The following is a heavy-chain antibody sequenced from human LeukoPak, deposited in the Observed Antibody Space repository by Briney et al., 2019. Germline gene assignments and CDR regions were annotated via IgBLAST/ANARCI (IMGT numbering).Heavy chain of an antibody. Sequence: QSGGSLRLSCAASGFTFSSYAMSWVRQAPGKGLEWVSAISGSGGSTYYADSVKGRFTISRDNAKNSLYLQMNSLRAEDTAVYYCAGASKLETYHYYYMDVRGKGTTVTVPS. CDR3: AGASKLETYHYYYMDV. CDR2: ISGSGGST. CDR1: GFTFSSYA. D-gene: IGHD1-1*01. J-gene: IGHJ6*03. V-gene: IGHV3-23*01.